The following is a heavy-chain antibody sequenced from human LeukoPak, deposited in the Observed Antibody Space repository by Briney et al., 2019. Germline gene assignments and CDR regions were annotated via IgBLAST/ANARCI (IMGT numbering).Heavy chain of an antibody. CDR2: INPNSGGT. CDR1: GYTFTGYY. J-gene: IGHJ3*02. Sequence: ASVKVSCKASGYTFTGYYMHWVRQAPGQGLEWMGWINPNSGGTNYAQKFQGRVTMTRDTSISTAYMELSRLRSDDTVVYYCAREFDIVVVPAAIVAFDIWGQGTMVTVSS. CDR3: AREFDIVVVPAAIVAFDI. V-gene: IGHV1-2*02. D-gene: IGHD2-2*01.